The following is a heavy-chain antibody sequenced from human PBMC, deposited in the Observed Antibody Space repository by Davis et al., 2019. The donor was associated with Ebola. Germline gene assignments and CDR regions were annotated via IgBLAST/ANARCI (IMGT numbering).Heavy chain of an antibody. D-gene: IGHD4-23*01. CDR3: ARNHNGGWFDS. CDR2: INSRGDT. J-gene: IGHJ5*01. CDR1: GGSFSGYY. V-gene: IGHV4-34*01. Sequence: MPSETLSLTCAVYGGSFSGYYWSWIRQPPGKGLEWIVNINSRGDTYYNPSLRGRVTISVDTSKNQFSLKVESVSAADTAVYFCARNHNGGWFDSWGQGTLVTVSS.